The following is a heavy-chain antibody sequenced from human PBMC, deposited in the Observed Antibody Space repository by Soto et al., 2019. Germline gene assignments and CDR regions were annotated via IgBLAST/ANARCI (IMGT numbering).Heavy chain of an antibody. V-gene: IGHV1-46*01. J-gene: IGHJ6*02. CDR3: ARAQERIMDYDFWSGPRGNYYYYYGMDV. CDR1: GYTFTSYY. D-gene: IGHD3-3*01. CDR2: INPSGGST. Sequence: ASVKVSCKASGYTFTSYYMHWVRQAPGQGLEWMGIINPSGGSTSYAQKFQGRVTMTRDTSTSTVYMELSSLRSEDTAVYYCARAQERIMDYDFWSGPRGNYYYYYGMDVWGQGTTVTVSS.